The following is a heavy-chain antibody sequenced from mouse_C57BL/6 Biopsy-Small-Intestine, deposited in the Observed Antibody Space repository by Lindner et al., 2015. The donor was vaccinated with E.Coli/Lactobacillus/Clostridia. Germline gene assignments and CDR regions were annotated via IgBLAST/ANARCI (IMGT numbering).Heavy chain of an antibody. CDR1: GYTFTSYV. V-gene: IGHV1-84*02. J-gene: IGHJ4*01. D-gene: IGHD2-13*01. CDR2: INAGNGYT. Sequence: SVKVSCKASGYTFTSYVMNWVRQAPGQRLEWMGWINAGNGYTKYSQKFQGRVTITRDTSATTAYMELSSLRSEDTAVYYCARRGDWVQSPALDWFDPWGQGTLVTVSS. CDR3: ARRGDWVQSPALDWFDP.